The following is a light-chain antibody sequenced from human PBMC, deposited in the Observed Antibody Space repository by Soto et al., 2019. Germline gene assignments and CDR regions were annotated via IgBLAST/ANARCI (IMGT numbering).Light chain of an antibody. J-gene: IGLJ1*01. CDR1: HNDIGTYDY. Sequence: QSVLTHPTSVSGSPGQSITISCTGNHNDIGTYDYVSWYQQHPGRAPRLLIYGVTTRPSGISDRFSDSKSGLTASLTISGLQPEEEADYYCTSLTSNRIYVFGPGTKVTVL. V-gene: IGLV2-14*03. CDR2: GVT. CDR3: TSLTSNRIYV.